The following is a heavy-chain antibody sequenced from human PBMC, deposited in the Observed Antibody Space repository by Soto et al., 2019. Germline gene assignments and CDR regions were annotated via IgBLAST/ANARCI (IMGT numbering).Heavy chain of an antibody. Sequence: SETXSLTCTVSGGSISSGGYYWSWIRQXXXXXLEWIGYIYYSGSTYYNPSLKXXVTXXXXXSXXQFXLKLSSVTAADTAVYYCARDLAQGFGELLESWFDPWGQGTLVTVSS. CDR2: IYYSGST. CDR3: ARDLAQGFGELLESWFDP. V-gene: IGHV4-31*01. J-gene: IGHJ5*02. D-gene: IGHD3-10*01. CDR1: GGSISSGGYY.